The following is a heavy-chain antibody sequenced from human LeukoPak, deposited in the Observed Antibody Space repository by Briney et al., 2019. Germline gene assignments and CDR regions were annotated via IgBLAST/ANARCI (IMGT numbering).Heavy chain of an antibody. Sequence: ASVKVSCKASGYIFTKYVVHWVRQAPGQRPEWMGWIKAGNGDTKYSQNFQDRLTITRDTSASTVYMELSSLTSEDTALYYCARDDCGDTCYPGGYWGQGTLVTVS. V-gene: IGHV1-3*01. CDR1: GYIFTKYV. D-gene: IGHD2-21*01. CDR2: IKAGNGDT. CDR3: ARDDCGDTCYPGGY. J-gene: IGHJ4*02.